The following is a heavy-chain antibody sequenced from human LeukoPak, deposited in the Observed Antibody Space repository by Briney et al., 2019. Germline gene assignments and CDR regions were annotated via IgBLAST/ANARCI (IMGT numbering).Heavy chain of an antibody. CDR2: ILVNGGT. D-gene: IGHD3-10*01. V-gene: IGHV3-23*01. CDR3: AKDRIYADGLWDFDY. J-gene: IGHJ4*02. CDR1: GFTFSTYS. Sequence: GGSLRLSGIASGFTFSTYSMSWVRQAPGEGLKWVSGILVNGGTYYADSVKGRFTISRDNSKNTLYLQMYSLRADDTAVYYCAKDRIYADGLWDFDYWGQGTLVTVSS.